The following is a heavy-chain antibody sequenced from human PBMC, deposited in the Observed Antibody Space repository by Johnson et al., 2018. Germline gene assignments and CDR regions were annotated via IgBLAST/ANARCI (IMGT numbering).Heavy chain of an antibody. CDR1: GYSFTSYW. Sequence: VQLVQSGAEVKKPGESLKISCKGSGYSFTSYWIGWVRQMPGKGLEWMGIIYPGDSDTRYSPSFQGQVTISADKSISPAYLQWSSLKAWDTAMYYCARPRSSGWYDYSDAFDIWGQGTMVTVSS. CDR2: IYPGDSDT. CDR3: ARPRSSGWYDYSDAFDI. J-gene: IGHJ3*02. D-gene: IGHD6-19*01. V-gene: IGHV5-51*03.